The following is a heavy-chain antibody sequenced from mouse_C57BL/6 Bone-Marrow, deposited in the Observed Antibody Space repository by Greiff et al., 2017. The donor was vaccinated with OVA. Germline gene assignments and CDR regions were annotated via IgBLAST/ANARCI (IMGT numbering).Heavy chain of an antibody. CDR2: ISSGGDYI. Sequence: EVKLMESGEGLVKPGGSLKLSCAASGFTFSSYAMSWVRQTPEKRLEWVAYISSGGDYIYYADTVKGRFTISRDNARNTLYLQMSSLKSEDTAMYYCTRGNYYGSPDWYFDVWGTGTTVTVSS. CDR3: TRGNYYGSPDWYFDV. V-gene: IGHV5-9-1*02. D-gene: IGHD1-1*01. CDR1: GFTFSSYA. J-gene: IGHJ1*03.